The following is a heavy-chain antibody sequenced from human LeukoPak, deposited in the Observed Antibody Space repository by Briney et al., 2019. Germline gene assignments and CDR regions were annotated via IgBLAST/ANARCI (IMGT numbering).Heavy chain of an antibody. CDR2: ISSSSSYM. CDR1: GFTFSNYS. Sequence: GGSLRLSCAASGFTFSNYSMNWVRQAPGKGLEWVSSISSSSSYMFYADSVKGRFTISRDNAKKSLSLQMNSLRAEDTAVYYCARVTSYLHYFDNWGQGTLVIVSS. D-gene: IGHD2-2*01. V-gene: IGHV3-21*01. CDR3: ARVTSYLHYFDN. J-gene: IGHJ4*02.